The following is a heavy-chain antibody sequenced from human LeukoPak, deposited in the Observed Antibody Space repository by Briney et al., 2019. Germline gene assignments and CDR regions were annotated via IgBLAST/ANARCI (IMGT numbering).Heavy chain of an antibody. J-gene: IGHJ5*02. CDR2: ISSSSSYI. D-gene: IGHD1-26*01. Sequence: GGSLRLSCAASGFTFSSYSMNWVRQAPGKGLEWVSSISSSSSYIYYADSVKGRFTISRDNAKNSLYLQMNSLRAEDTAVYYCARVNKAVGARGFNWFDPWGQGTLVTVSS. CDR1: GFTFSSYS. CDR3: ARVNKAVGARGFNWFDP. V-gene: IGHV3-21*04.